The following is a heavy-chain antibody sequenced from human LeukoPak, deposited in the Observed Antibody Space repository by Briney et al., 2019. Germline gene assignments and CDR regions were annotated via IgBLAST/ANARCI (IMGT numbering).Heavy chain of an antibody. CDR1: GYTFTGYY. Sequence: VASVKVSCKASGYTFTGYYMHWVRQAPGQGLEWMGWINPNSGGTNYAQKFQGRVTMTRDTSISTAYMELSRLRSDDTAVYYCARVQSMIVVVITTHDAFDIWGQGTMVTVSS. V-gene: IGHV1-2*02. CDR2: INPNSGGT. J-gene: IGHJ3*02. D-gene: IGHD3-22*01. CDR3: ARVQSMIVVVITTHDAFDI.